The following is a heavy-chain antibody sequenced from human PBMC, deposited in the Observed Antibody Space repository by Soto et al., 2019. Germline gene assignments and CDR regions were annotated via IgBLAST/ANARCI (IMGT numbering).Heavy chain of an antibody. V-gene: IGHV3-66*01. CDR3: ARVNPISEYGDPGGYMDV. CDR2: IYSGGST. Sequence: GGSLRLSCAASGFTVSSNYMSWVRQAPGKGLEWVSVIYSGGSTYYADSVKGRFTISRDNSKNTLYLQMNSLRAEDTAVYYCARVNPISEYGDPGGYMDVWGKGTTVTVSS. J-gene: IGHJ6*03. CDR1: GFTVSSNY. D-gene: IGHD4-17*01.